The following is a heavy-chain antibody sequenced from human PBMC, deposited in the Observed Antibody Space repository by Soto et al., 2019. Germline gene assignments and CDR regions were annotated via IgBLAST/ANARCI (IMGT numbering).Heavy chain of an antibody. CDR3: ARVKRSSSWYGGEYNWFDP. CDR2: IGLYIHNT. CDR1: GYIFTSYG. D-gene: IGHD6-13*01. J-gene: IGHJ5*02. V-gene: IGHV1-18*04. Sequence: ASVKVSCKASGYIFTSYGINWVRQAPGQGLEWMGWIGLYIHNTNYAQKFQGRVTITADTSTSTVYMELRSLTSDDTAVYYCARVKRSSSWYGGEYNWFDPWGQGTLATVSS.